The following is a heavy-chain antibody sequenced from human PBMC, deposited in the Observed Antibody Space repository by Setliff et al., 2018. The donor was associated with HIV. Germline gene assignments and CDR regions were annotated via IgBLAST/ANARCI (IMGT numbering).Heavy chain of an antibody. V-gene: IGHV3-33*06. J-gene: IGHJ4*02. CDR3: AKGPGYSSSWYYFNY. CDR1: GFTFSTYG. Sequence: GGSLRLSCAASGFTFSTYGMHWVRQAPGKGLEWLAVIWYDGSNKYYADSVKGRFTISRDNSKNTLYLQMNSLRAEDKAVYYCAKGPGYSSSWYYFNYWGQGTLVTVSS. CDR2: IWYDGSNK. D-gene: IGHD6-13*01.